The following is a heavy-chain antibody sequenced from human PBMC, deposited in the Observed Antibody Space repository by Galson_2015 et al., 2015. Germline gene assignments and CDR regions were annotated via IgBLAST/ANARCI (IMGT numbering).Heavy chain of an antibody. CDR3: ARDPLRYCSGGSCYSDAFDI. J-gene: IGHJ3*02. D-gene: IGHD2-15*01. CDR1: GYTFTSYG. CDR2: ISAYNGNT. Sequence: SVKVSCKASGYTFTSYGISWVRQAPGQGLEWMGWISAYNGNTNYAQKLQGRVTMTTDTSTSTAYMELRSLRSDDTAVYYCARDPLRYCSGGSCYSDAFDIWGQGTMVTVSS. V-gene: IGHV1-18*01.